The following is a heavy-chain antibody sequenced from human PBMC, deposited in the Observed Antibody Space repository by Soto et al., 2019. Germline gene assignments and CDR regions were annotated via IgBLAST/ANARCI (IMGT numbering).Heavy chain of an antibody. Sequence: EVQLVESGGGLVQPGGSLRLSCATSGFIVSDCAMNWVRQAPGKGLEWVSYISSSSSGIDYADSVKGRFTVSRDNARNSLYLQMNSLRAEDTAVYYCARGLSWGSNWYYYMDVWGKGTTVTVSS. CDR1: GFIVSDCA. V-gene: IGHV3-48*01. D-gene: IGHD7-27*01. CDR2: ISSSSSGI. J-gene: IGHJ6*03. CDR3: ARGLSWGSNWYYYMDV.